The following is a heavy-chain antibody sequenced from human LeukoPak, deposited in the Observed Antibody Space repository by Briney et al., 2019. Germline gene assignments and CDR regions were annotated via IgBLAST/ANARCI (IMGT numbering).Heavy chain of an antibody. CDR3: ARSYYDTLTGYYSYYFDY. CDR2: IYPGGSDT. Sequence: GESLKISCKGSGYSFTSYWIGWVRQMPGKGLEWMGIIYPGGSDTRYSPSFQGQATISADKSISTAYLQWSSLEASDTAMYYCARSYYDTLTGYYSYYFDYWGQGTLVTVSS. CDR1: GYSFTSYW. D-gene: IGHD3-9*01. J-gene: IGHJ4*02. V-gene: IGHV5-51*01.